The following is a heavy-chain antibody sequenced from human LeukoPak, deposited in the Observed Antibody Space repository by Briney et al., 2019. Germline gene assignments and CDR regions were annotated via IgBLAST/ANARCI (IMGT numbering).Heavy chain of an antibody. CDR3: ARLPKYSRPLDY. J-gene: IGHJ4*02. CDR1: GYTFTSYD. D-gene: IGHD6-6*01. V-gene: IGHV1-8*01. CDR2: MNPNSGNT. Sequence: ASVKVTCKASGYTFTSYDINWVRQATGQGLEWMGWMNPNSGNTAYAQKFQGRVTMSRDTSISTAYMELSSLRSEDTAVYYCARLPKYSRPLDYWGQGTLVTVSS.